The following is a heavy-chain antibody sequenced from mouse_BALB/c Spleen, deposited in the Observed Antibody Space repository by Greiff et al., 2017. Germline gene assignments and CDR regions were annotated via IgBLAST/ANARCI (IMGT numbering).Heavy chain of an antibody. CDR2: IWGGGST. Sequence: QVQLKESGPGLVAPSQSLSITCTVSGFSLTDYGVSWIRQPPGKGLEWLGVIWGGGSTHYNSALKSSLSISTDNSNSQVFLKMNSLQTDDTAMYYCAKHLYYGNPFAYWGQGTLVTVSA. D-gene: IGHD2-1*01. CDR1: GFSLTDYG. V-gene: IGHV2-6-5*01. CDR3: AKHLYYGNPFAY. J-gene: IGHJ3*01.